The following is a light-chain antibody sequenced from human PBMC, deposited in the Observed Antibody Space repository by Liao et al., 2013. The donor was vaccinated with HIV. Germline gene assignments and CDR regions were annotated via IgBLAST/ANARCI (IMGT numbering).Light chain of an antibody. CDR1: ELGDKF. V-gene: IGLV3-1*01. J-gene: IGLJ2*01. CDR3: QAWDSSIL. CDR2: EDS. Sequence: SYELTQPPSVSVSPGQTASITCSGDELGDKFVSWYQQRPGQSPVLVIYEDSQRPSGIPERFSGSNSGNTATLTISGTQAMDEADYYCQAWDSSILFGGGTKLTVL.